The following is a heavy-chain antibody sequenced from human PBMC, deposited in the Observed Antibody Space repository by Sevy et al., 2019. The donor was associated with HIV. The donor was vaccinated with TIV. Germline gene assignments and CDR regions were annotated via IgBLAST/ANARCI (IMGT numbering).Heavy chain of an antibody. CDR2: ISGSGGST. CDR1: GFTFSSYA. Sequence: GGSLRLSCAASGFTFSSYAMSWVRQAPGKGLEWVSAISGSGGSTYYADSVKGRFTMSRDNSKNTLYLQMNSLRAEDTAVYYCAKDRPTYYYDSSGWAFDYWGQGTLVTVSS. V-gene: IGHV3-23*01. J-gene: IGHJ4*02. CDR3: AKDRPTYYYDSSGWAFDY. D-gene: IGHD3-22*01.